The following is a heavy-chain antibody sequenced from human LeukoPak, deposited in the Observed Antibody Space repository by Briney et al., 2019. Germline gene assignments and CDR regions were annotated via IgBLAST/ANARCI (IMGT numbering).Heavy chain of an antibody. Sequence: GGSLRLSCAASGFTFSSYSMNWVRQAPGKGLEWVSYISSGSSTIYYADSVKGRFTISRDNAKNSLCLQMNSLRDEDTAVYYCAGENIVVVTAIRDAFDIWGQGTMVTVSS. CDR1: GFTFSSYS. J-gene: IGHJ3*02. D-gene: IGHD2-21*02. CDR3: AGENIVVVTAIRDAFDI. CDR2: ISSGSSTI. V-gene: IGHV3-48*02.